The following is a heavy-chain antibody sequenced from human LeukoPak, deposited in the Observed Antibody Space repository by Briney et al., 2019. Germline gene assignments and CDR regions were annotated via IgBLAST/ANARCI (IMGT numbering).Heavy chain of an antibody. J-gene: IGHJ1*01. D-gene: IGHD5-24*01. V-gene: IGHV4-59*01. Sequence: SETLSLTCTVSGGSISSYYWSWIRQPPGKGLEWIGYIYYSGSTNYNPSLKSRVTISADTSKNQFSLKLSSVTAADTAVYYCARGRGVFQHWGQGTLVTVSS. CDR2: IYYSGST. CDR3: ARGRGVFQH. CDR1: GGSISSYY.